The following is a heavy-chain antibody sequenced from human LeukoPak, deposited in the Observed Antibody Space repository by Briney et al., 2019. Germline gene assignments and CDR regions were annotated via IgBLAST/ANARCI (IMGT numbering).Heavy chain of an antibody. CDR2: IYTSGST. V-gene: IGHV4-4*07. Sequence: SETLSLTCTVSGGSISSYYWSWIRQPAGKGLEWIGRIYTSGSTNYNPSLRSRVTISVDTSKNQFSLRLSSVTAADTAVYYCARAAPDSSGYYPNWFDPWGQGTLVTVSS. CDR3: ARAAPDSSGYYPNWFDP. J-gene: IGHJ5*02. D-gene: IGHD3-22*01. CDR1: GGSISSYY.